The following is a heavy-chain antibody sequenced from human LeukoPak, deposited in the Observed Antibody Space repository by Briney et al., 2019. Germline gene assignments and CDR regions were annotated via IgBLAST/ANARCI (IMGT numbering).Heavy chain of an antibody. Sequence: PSETLSLTCTVSGGSISSGSYYWSWIRQPPGKGLEWLGRIYTSGSTNYNPSLKSRVTISVDTSKNQFSLKLSSVTAADTAVYYCARDSAGSWYYYYYMDVWGKGTTVTISS. J-gene: IGHJ6*03. CDR2: IYTSGST. CDR3: ARDSAGSWYYYYYMDV. D-gene: IGHD6-25*01. CDR1: GGSISSGSYY. V-gene: IGHV4-61*02.